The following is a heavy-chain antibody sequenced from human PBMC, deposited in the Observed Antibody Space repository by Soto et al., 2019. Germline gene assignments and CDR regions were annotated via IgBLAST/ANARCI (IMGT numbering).Heavy chain of an antibody. V-gene: IGHV3-7*04. CDR2: IKHDGSER. CDR1: GFTFSGYW. J-gene: IGHJ4*02. D-gene: IGHD6-13*01. Sequence: EVQLVESGGGLVQPGGSLRLSCAASGFTFSGYWMSWVRQAPGKGLEWVANIKHDGSERYYVDSVEGRFTIAKDNAKNSLYLQMNSLRAEDTAVYYCARDYDRTAGIYWGPGTLVTVSS. CDR3: ARDYDRTAGIY.